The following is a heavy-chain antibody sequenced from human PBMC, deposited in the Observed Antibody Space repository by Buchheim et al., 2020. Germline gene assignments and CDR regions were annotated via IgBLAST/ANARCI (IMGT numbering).Heavy chain of an antibody. D-gene: IGHD3-3*02. CDR3: ANLISVTDAGAEDY. V-gene: IGHV4-30-4*01. J-gene: IGHJ4*02. Sequence: QVLLKESGPGLVKPSQTLSLTCTVSGASIDSANYYWSWIRQPPGKGLEWIGYIHYSGSTYIDPSLSGRVSISIDLSKSQFSLKVNSVTVADTALYFCANLISVTDAGAEDYWGQGTL. CDR1: GASIDSANYY. CDR2: IHYSGST.